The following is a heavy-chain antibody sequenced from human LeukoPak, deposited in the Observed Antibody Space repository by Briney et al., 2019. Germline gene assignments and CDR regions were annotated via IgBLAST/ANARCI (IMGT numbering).Heavy chain of an antibody. J-gene: IGHJ4*02. Sequence: GGSLRLSCAASGFTFSSHGMHWVRQAPGKGLEWVALIWYDGSDKYYADSVKGRFTISRDNSKNTVYLQMNSLTAEDTAVYYCAKARGGSLDYWGQGTLITVSS. D-gene: IGHD1-26*01. V-gene: IGHV3-33*06. CDR2: IWYDGSDK. CDR1: GFTFSSHG. CDR3: AKARGGSLDY.